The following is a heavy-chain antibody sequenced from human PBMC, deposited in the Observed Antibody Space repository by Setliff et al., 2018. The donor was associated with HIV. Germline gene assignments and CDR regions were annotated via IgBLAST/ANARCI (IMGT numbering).Heavy chain of an antibody. Sequence: SETLSLTCTVSGGSINRIDYYWGWIRQSPGKGLEWIGNVYYDGTTYYNPSLKSRVTISVDTSNNQISLRLSSVTAADTAMYYCVRDDYGYNGKGFDYWGPGTLVTVSS. CDR2: VYYDGTT. CDR3: VRDDYGYNGKGFDY. D-gene: IGHD4-17*01. V-gene: IGHV4-39*02. CDR1: GGSINRIDYY. J-gene: IGHJ4*02.